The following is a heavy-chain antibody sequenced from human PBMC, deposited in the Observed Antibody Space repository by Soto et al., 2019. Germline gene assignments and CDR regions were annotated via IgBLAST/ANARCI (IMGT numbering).Heavy chain of an antibody. CDR1: GFTVSSNY. D-gene: IGHD3-9*01. CDR2: IYSGGST. CDR3: SSRWALRSFDCFSRDYDMDV. Sequence: GSLRLSCAASGFTVSSNYMSWVRQAPGKGLEWVSVIYSGGSTYYADSVKGRFTISRDNSKNTLYLQMNSLSAEDPAVSYCSSRWALRSFDCFSRDYDMDVWDRGTTVAVSS. J-gene: IGHJ6*02. V-gene: IGHV3-53*01.